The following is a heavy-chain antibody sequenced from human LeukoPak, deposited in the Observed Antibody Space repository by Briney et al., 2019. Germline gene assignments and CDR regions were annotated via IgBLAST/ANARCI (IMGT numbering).Heavy chain of an antibody. CDR1: GFTFSSYS. CDR3: ARDWDAFDI. Sequence: GRSLRLSCAASGFTFSSYSMNWVRQAPGKGLEWVSYISSSSSTIYYADSVKGRFTIPRDNAKNSLYLQMNSLRAEDTAVYYCARDWDAFDIWGQGTMVTVSS. J-gene: IGHJ3*02. V-gene: IGHV3-48*01. CDR2: ISSSSSTI.